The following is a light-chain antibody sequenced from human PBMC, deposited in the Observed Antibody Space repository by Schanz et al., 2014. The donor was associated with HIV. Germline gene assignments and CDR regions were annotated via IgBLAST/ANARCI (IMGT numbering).Light chain of an antibody. J-gene: IGLJ2*01. CDR2: DYH. CDR1: ALNIGRNS. Sequence: QSVLTQPPSVSAAPGQRVTISCSGSALNIGRNSVSLYQQFPGTAPNLLIYDYHERPSEIRDRFSGSKSGTSATLGITGLQTGDEADYYCGAWDDGRKAVVFGGGTKVTVL. CDR3: GAWDDGRKAVV. V-gene: IGLV1-51*01.